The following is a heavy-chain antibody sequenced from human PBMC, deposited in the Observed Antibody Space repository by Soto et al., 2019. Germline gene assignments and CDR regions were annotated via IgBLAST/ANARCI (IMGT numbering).Heavy chain of an antibody. J-gene: IGHJ4*02. CDR3: ARDPKTSGGQHWAFNYFDS. CDR1: GFSFSISP. D-gene: IGHD7-27*01. Sequence: QVQLVESGGGVVQPGRSLRLSCAASGFSFSISPMHWVRQAPGKGPEWGALISYDGTNKFYADSVKGRFTISRDNSKSTLYLQVDSLRPEDAAVYYCARDPKTSGGQHWAFNYFDSWGQGTRVTVSS. V-gene: IGHV3-30-3*01. CDR2: ISYDGTNK.